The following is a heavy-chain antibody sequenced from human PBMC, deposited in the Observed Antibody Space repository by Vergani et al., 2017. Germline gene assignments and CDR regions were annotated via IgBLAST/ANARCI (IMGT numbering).Heavy chain of an antibody. CDR3: AIGYYDFWSGYSYYYYYMDV. CDR2: IKPNSGNT. Sequence: QVQLVQSGAEVKKPGAPVKVSCKASGSTFTSYDINWVRQATGQGLEWIGWIKPNSGNTGYAQQCQRRVTSARNTSISTAELELSSLRSEDTAVYYCAIGYYDFWSGYSYYYYYMDVWGKGTTVTVSS. J-gene: IGHJ6*03. D-gene: IGHD3-3*01. CDR1: GSTFTSYD. V-gene: IGHV1-8*01.